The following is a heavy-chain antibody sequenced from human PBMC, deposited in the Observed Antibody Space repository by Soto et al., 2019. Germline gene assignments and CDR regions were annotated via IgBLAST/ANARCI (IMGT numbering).Heavy chain of an antibody. D-gene: IGHD2-2*01. CDR2: VSGSGGTT. CDR1: GFTFTTNA. J-gene: IGHJ6*02. CDR3: ARYCSPTSCTIRYGMDV. V-gene: IGHV3-23*01. Sequence: EVQLLESGGAWEKRGGSLRLSGVALGFTFTTNAMSWAPRPPGGGLEWVSVVSGSGGTTYYADSVKGRFTISRDNSKNTLYLQMNSLRAEDSATYYCARYCSPTSCTIRYGMDVWGQGTTVTVSS.